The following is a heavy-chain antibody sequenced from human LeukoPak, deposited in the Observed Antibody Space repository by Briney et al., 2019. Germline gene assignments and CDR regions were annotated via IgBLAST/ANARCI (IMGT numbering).Heavy chain of an antibody. Sequence: PGGSLRLSCAASGSTFSSYSMNWVRQAPGKGLEWVSYISGSSSTIYYADSVKGRFTISRDNAKNSLYLQMNSLRAEDTAVYYCARGGYYFDYWGQGTLVTVSS. D-gene: IGHD2-15*01. V-gene: IGHV3-48*01. J-gene: IGHJ4*02. CDR2: ISGSSSTI. CDR1: GSTFSSYS. CDR3: ARGGYYFDY.